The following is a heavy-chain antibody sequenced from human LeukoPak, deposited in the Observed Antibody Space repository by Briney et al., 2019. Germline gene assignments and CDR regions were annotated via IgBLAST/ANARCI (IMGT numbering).Heavy chain of an antibody. CDR2: IYYSGST. CDR3: ARDSSGYLFDY. Sequence: SETLSLTCTVSGGSISSYYWSWIRQPPGKGLEWIGYIYYSGSTNCNPSLKSRVTISVDTSKNQFSLKLSSVTAADTAVYYCARDSSGYLFDYWGQGTLVTVSS. D-gene: IGHD3-22*01. V-gene: IGHV4-59*12. J-gene: IGHJ4*02. CDR1: GGSISSYY.